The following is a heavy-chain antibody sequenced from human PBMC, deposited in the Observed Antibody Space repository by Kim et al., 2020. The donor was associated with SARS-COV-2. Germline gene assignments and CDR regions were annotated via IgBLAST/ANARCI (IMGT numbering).Heavy chain of an antibody. D-gene: IGHD1-7*01. V-gene: IGHV4-4*07. CDR1: GGSITNYY. CDR3: ARSESGITGTPGDY. J-gene: IGHJ4*02. Sequence: SETLSLTCTVSGGSITNYYWSWVRQPAGKGLEWIGRIYTGGTINYNPSLETRVTMSVDTSKNQFSLKLKSVTAADTAVYYCARSESGITGTPGDYWGQGTLVTVST. CDR2: IYTGGTI.